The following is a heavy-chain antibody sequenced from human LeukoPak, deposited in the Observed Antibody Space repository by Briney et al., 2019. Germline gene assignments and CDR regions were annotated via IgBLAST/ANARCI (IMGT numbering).Heavy chain of an antibody. CDR2: ISSSSSYI. CDR1: GFTFSSYS. J-gene: IGHJ6*03. V-gene: IGHV3-21*04. D-gene: IGHD6-19*01. Sequence: GGSLRLSCAASGFTFSSYSMNWVRQAPGKGLEWVSSISSSSSYIYYADSVKGRFTISRDNANNTLYLQMNSLRAEDTAVYYCARVGSGWYRSADIDVWGKGTTVTVSS. CDR3: ARVGSGWYRSADIDV.